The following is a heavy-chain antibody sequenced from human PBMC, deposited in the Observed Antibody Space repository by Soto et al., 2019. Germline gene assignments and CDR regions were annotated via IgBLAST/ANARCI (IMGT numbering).Heavy chain of an antibody. CDR2: ISAHNGNT. D-gene: IGHD1-1*01. V-gene: IGHV1-18*01. J-gene: IGHJ4*02. CDR3: ARGRYGDY. Sequence: QVHLVQSGAEVKKPGASVKVSFKGSGYGFTTYGITWVRQAPGQGLEWMEWISAHNGNTNYAQKLQGRVTVTRDTSTSTAYMELRSLRSDDTAVYYCARGRYGDYWGQGALVTVST. CDR1: GYGFTTYG.